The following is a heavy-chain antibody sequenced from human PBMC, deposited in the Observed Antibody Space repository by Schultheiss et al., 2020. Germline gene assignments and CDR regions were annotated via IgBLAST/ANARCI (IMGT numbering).Heavy chain of an antibody. CDR1: GFTFISYG. V-gene: IGHV3-30*18. CDR3: VKGIYGDYVGDLDV. CDR2: IFHDGSIK. J-gene: IGHJ6*02. Sequence: GGSLRLSCAASGFTFISYGMYWVRQAPGKGLEWVAVIFHDGSIKFYADSVKGRFTISRDNSKNILFLQMNSLRVDDTAVYYCVKGIYGDYVGDLDVWGQGTTVTGYS. D-gene: IGHD3-16*01.